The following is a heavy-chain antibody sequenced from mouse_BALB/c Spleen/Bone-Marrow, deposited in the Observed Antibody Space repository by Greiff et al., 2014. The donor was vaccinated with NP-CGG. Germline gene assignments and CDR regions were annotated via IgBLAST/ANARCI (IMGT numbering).Heavy chain of an antibody. CDR2: IDPSDSET. Sequence: QVQLKESGAELAKPGAPVKLSCKASGYTFTSYWMNWVKQRPGRGLEWIGSIDPSDSETHYNQKFKDKATMTVDKSSSTAYIQLSSLTSEDSAVYYCARPIGYGAMDYWGQGTSVTVSS. D-gene: IGHD3-2*02. J-gene: IGHJ4*01. CDR1: GYTFTSYW. V-gene: IGHV1-69*02. CDR3: ARPIGYGAMDY.